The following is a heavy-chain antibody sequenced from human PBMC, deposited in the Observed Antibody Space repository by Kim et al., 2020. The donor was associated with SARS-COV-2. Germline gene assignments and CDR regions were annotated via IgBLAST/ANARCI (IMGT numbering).Heavy chain of an antibody. V-gene: IGHV1-69*13. D-gene: IGHD2-2*01. CDR2: IIPIFGTA. CDR1: GGTFSSYA. CDR3: ARVAKYCSSTSCANFDY. J-gene: IGHJ4*02. Sequence: SVKVSCKASGGTFSSYAISWVRQAPGQGLEWMGGIIPIFGTANYAQKFQGRVTITADESTSTAYMELSSLRSEDTAVYYCARVAKYCSSTSCANFDYWGQGTLVTVSS.